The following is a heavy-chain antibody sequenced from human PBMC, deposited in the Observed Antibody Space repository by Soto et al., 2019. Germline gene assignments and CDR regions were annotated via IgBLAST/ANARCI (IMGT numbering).Heavy chain of an antibody. CDR2: ISYDGSNK. J-gene: IGHJ6*01. CDR3: AKDRSVAPPLYRLDV. Sequence: GAPILTFASSGVAFRRYGMHWVRKAPGKGLEWVAVISYDGSNKYYADSVKGRFTISRDNSKNTLYLQMNSLRAEDTAVYYCAKDRSVAPPLYRLDVWGEGSTVTVPS. V-gene: IGHV3-30*18. CDR1: GVAFRRYG.